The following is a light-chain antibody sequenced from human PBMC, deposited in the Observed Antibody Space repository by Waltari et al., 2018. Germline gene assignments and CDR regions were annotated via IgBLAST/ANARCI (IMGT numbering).Light chain of an antibody. CDR2: AAS. V-gene: IGKV1-39*01. J-gene: IGKJ2*01. CDR1: QSISFY. Sequence: DIQMTQSPSSLSASVGDRVTIPCRASQSISFYLNWYQQKPAKAPKLLIYAASSLQSGVPSRFSGSGSGTDFTLTISSLQPEDFATYSCQQSYSTPHTFGQGTKLEIK. CDR3: QQSYSTPHT.